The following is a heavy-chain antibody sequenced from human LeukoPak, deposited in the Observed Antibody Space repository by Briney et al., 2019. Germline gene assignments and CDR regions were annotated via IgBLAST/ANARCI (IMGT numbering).Heavy chain of an antibody. D-gene: IGHD4-17*01. Sequence: SETLSLTCAVSRVSFDDYYWAWVRQTPGKGLERIGEINHSGYTNDSPSLKSRATLSIDTSRKQFSLNLRSVTVADAGIYYCTRMTTGHDYWGQGTLVTVSS. CDR2: INHSGYT. CDR1: RVSFDDYY. J-gene: IGHJ4*02. CDR3: TRMTTGHDY. V-gene: IGHV4-34*04.